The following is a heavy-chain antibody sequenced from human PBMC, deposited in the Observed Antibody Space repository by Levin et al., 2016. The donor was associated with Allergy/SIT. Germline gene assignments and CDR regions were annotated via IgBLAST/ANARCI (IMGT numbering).Heavy chain of an antibody. D-gene: IGHD3-9*01. J-gene: IGHJ4*02. Sequence: WIRQPPGKGLEWIGYMYYSGSTKYNPSLKSRVTIFVDTSKNQVSLNLRSVTVAETGVYYCARSHDDTLIGYDYWGQGTQVTVSS. V-gene: IGHV4-59*08. CDR2: MYYSGST. CDR3: ARSHDDTLIGYDY.